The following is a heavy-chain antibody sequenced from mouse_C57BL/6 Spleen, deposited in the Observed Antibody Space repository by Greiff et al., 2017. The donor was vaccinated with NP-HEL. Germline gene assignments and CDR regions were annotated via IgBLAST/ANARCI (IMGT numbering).Heavy chain of an antibody. D-gene: IGHD1-1*01. J-gene: IGHJ4*01. CDR2: IYPGDGDT. CDR3: ARSGTYGSYAMDY. V-gene: IGHV1-80*01. Sequence: VQGVESGAELVKPGASVKISCKASGYAFSSYWMNWVKQRPGKGLEWIGQIYPGDGDTNYNGKFKGKATLTADKSSSTAYMQLSSLTSEDSAVYFCARSGTYGSYAMDYWGQGTSVTVSS. CDR1: GYAFSSYW.